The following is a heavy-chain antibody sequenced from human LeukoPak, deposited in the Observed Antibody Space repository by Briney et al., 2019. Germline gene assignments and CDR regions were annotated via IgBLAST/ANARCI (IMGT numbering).Heavy chain of an antibody. Sequence: GGSLRLSCAASGFIVSSNYMSWVRQAPGKGLEWVSVIYSGGTTYYADSVKGRSTISRDNSKNTLYLQMNSLRAEDTAVYYCARKGTFGSYFDYWGQGTLVTVSS. CDR2: IYSGGTT. J-gene: IGHJ4*02. CDR3: ARKGTFGSYFDY. V-gene: IGHV3-66*01. CDR1: GFIVSSNY. D-gene: IGHD3-3*02.